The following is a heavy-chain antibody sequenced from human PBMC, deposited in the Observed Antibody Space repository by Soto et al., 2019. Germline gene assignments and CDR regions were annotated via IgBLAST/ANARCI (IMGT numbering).Heavy chain of an antibody. J-gene: IGHJ2*01. CDR3: ARALDIVVVPAASGYFDL. Sequence: QVQLQQWGAGLLKPSETLSLTCAVYGGSFSGYYWSWIRQPPGKGLEWIGEINHSGSTNYNPSLKSRVTISVDTSKNQFSLKLSSVTAADTAVYYCARALDIVVVPAASGYFDLWGRGTLVTVSS. CDR2: INHSGST. CDR1: GGSFSGYY. V-gene: IGHV4-34*01. D-gene: IGHD2-2*03.